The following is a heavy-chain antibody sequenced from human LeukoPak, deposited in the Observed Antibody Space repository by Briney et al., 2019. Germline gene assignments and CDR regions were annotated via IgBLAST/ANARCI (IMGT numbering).Heavy chain of an antibody. V-gene: IGHV4-39*07. CDR3: ARENYYDSCGYLF. CDR2: IYYSGST. D-gene: IGHD3-22*01. J-gene: IGHJ4*02. CDR1: GDSISRGNFY. Sequence: SETLSLTCTLSGDSISRGNFYWSWIRQPAGKGLEWIGSIYYSGSTYSNPSLKSRLAISVDTSKNQFSLKLSSVTAADTAVYYCARENYYDSCGYLFWGQGTLVTVSS.